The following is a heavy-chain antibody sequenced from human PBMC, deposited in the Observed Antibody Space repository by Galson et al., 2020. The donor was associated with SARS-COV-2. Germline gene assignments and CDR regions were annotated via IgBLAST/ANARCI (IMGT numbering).Heavy chain of an antibody. D-gene: IGHD5-12*01. CDR1: GFSPTTTGMG. Sequence: SGPTLVKPTQTLTLTCTFSGFSPTTTGMGVTWIPQPPGKALEWLALIDWDDDKYYSTSLRTRLTISRDTSRNQVFLTMTNMDPVDTATYYCARMADGYGGYDYGSSPFDYWGQGTLVTVSS. V-gene: IGHV2-70*01. CDR3: ARMADGYGGYDYGSSPFDY. CDR2: IDWDDDK. J-gene: IGHJ4*02.